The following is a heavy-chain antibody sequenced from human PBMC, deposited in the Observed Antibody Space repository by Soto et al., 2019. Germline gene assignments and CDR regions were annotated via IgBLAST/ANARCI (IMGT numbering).Heavy chain of an antibody. V-gene: IGHV3-23*01. CDR3: AKSKDSTIFGVVIYYFDT. CDR2: LSPNGGST. Sequence: PGGSLRLSCAASGFTFSSYGMHWVRQAPGKGLEWVSSLSPNGGSTYYAESVKGRFIISRDNAKNTLFLQMDSLRAEDTAVYFCAKSKDSTIFGVVIYYFDTWGQGALVTVSS. J-gene: IGHJ4*02. D-gene: IGHD3-3*01. CDR1: GFTFSSYG.